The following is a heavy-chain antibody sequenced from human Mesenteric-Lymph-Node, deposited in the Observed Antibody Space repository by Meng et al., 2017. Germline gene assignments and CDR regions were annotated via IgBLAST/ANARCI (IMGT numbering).Heavy chain of an antibody. V-gene: IGHV3-7*01. CDR1: GFTFSSYE. CDR3: ARAGDDSGSYYRYFDL. D-gene: IGHD3-10*01. J-gene: IGHJ2*01. CDR2: IKQDGSEE. Sequence: GGSLRLSCAASGFTFSSYEMNWVRQAPGKGLEWVASIKQDGSEEKYVDSVKGRFTISRDNAKNSLYLEMNSLRAEDTAVYYCARAGDDSGSYYRYFDLWGRGTLVTVSS.